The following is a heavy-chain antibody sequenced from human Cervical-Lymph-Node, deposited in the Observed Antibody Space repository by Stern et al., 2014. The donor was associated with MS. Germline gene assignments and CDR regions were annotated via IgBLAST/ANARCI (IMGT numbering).Heavy chain of an antibody. J-gene: IGHJ4*02. CDR2: LWYDGSNP. CDR3: ASAYSSSHYYFDY. D-gene: IGHD6-13*01. CDR1: GFSFSRYA. Sequence: VQLVESGGGVVQPGRSLRLSCAASGFSFSRYAMHWVRQAPGKGLAWVALLWYDGSNPYYADSVTGRFTISRDNFKNTLYLQMNSLRAEDTAVYYCASAYSSSHYYFDYWGQGTLVTVSS. V-gene: IGHV3-33*01.